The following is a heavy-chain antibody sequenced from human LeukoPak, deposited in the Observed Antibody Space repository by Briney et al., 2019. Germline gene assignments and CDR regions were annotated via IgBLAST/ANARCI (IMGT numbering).Heavy chain of an antibody. CDR2: VYYSGST. CDR1: GGSISSSSYN. D-gene: IGHD3-3*01. Sequence: SETLSLTCTVSGGSISSSSYNWGWIRQPPGKGLEWVGSVYYSGSTYSNPSLKSRVIISVDTSKNQFSLKLSSVTAADTAVYWCARGAFGVLLSAFDIWGQGTMVTVSS. V-gene: IGHV4-39*07. CDR3: ARGAFGVLLSAFDI. J-gene: IGHJ3*02.